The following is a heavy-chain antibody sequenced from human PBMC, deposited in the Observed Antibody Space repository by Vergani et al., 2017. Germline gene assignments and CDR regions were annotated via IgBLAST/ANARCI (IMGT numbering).Heavy chain of an antibody. CDR2: IYSGGST. J-gene: IGHJ6*02. CDR3: ARGLRGDYSKDYYGMDV. D-gene: IGHD2-21*02. CDR1: GFTVSSNY. V-gene: IGHV3-53*04. Sequence: VQLVESGGGLVQPGGSLRLSCAASGFTVSSNYMSWVRQAPGTGLEWVSVIYSGGSTYYADSVKGRFTISRQNSKYKLYLQMNSLRAEVTAVYYCARGLRGDYSKDYYGMDVWGQGTTVTVSS.